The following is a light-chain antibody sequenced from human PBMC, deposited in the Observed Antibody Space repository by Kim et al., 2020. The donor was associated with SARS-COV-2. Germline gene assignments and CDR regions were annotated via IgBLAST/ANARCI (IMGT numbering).Light chain of an antibody. J-gene: IGLJ3*02. CDR3: QVWDSSSDHRV. Sequence: APGEPAGITCGGNNIGRKSVHWYQQKPGQAPVLVIYYASDRPSGIPERCSGANSGNTATLTISRVEAGDEADYYCQVWDSSSDHRVFGGGTQLTVL. V-gene: IGLV3-21*04. CDR2: YAS. CDR1: NIGRKS.